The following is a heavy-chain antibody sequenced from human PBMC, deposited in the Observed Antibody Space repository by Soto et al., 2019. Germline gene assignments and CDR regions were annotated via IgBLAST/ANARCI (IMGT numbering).Heavy chain of an antibody. CDR3: ARGYSYGYARGWWFDP. CDR1: GGSISSGGYY. V-gene: IGHV4-31*03. CDR2: IYYSGST. J-gene: IGHJ5*02. D-gene: IGHD5-18*01. Sequence: QVQLQESGPGLVKPSQTLSLTCTVSGGSISSGGYYWSWIRQHPGKGLEWIGYIYYSGSTYYNPSLKSRVTISVDPSKNQFSLKLSSVTAADTAVDYCARGYSYGYARGWWFDPWGQGTLVTVSS.